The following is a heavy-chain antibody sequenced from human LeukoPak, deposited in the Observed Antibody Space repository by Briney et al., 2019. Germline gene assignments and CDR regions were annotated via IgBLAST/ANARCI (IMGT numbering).Heavy chain of an antibody. CDR1: GFTFSNYW. Sequence: GGSLRLSCAASGFTFSNYWMTWVRQAPGKGLEWVANIKQDGSERDYVDSVKGRFTISRDDAKNSLYLQMNSQRAEDTAVYYCARGITMANWGQGTLVTVSP. CDR2: IKQDGSER. V-gene: IGHV3-7*04. D-gene: IGHD3-10*01. J-gene: IGHJ4*02. CDR3: ARGITMAN.